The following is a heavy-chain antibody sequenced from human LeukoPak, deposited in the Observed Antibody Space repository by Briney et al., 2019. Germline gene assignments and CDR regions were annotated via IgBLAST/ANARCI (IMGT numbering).Heavy chain of an antibody. D-gene: IGHD4-17*01. J-gene: IGHJ4*02. CDR1: GYTFTSYY. CDR3: ARDPTYGDYGGFFDY. Sequence: ASVKVSCKASGYTFTSYYMHWVRQAPGQGLEWMGIINPNGGSTSYAQKFQGRVTMTRDTSTSTVYMELSSLRSEDTAVYYCARDPTYGDYGGFFDYWGQGTLVTVSS. CDR2: INPNGGST. V-gene: IGHV1-46*01.